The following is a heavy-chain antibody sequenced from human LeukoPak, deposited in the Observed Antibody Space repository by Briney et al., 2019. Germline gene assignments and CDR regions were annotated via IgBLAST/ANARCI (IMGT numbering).Heavy chain of an antibody. CDR1: GYTFTSYG. D-gene: IGHD6-19*01. J-gene: IGHJ6*03. V-gene: IGHV1-18*01. CDR2: ISAYNGNT. Sequence: ASVKVSCKASGYTFTSYGISWLRQAPGQGLEWMGWISAYNGNTNYAQKLQGRVTMTTDTSTSTAYMELRSLRSDDTAVYYCARGPREQWLVPYYYYMDVWGKGTTVTVSS. CDR3: ARGPREQWLVPYYYYMDV.